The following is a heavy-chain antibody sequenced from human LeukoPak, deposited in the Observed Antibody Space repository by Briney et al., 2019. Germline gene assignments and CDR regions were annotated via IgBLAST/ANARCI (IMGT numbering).Heavy chain of an antibody. Sequence: ASVKVSCKASGYTFTSYAMHWVRQAPGQRLEWMGWINAGNGNTKYSQKFQGRVTITRDTSTSTAYMELSSLRSEDTAVYYCARTRLLRYVDWSEDAFDIWGQGTMVTVSS. CDR3: ARTRLLRYVDWSEDAFDI. V-gene: IGHV1-3*01. CDR2: INAGNGNT. D-gene: IGHD3-9*01. CDR1: GYTFTSYA. J-gene: IGHJ3*02.